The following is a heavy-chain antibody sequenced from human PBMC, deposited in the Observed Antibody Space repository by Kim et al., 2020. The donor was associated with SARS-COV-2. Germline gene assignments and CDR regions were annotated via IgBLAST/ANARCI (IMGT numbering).Heavy chain of an antibody. Sequence: GGSLRLSCAASGFTFSSYGMHWVRQAPGKGLEWVAVIWYDGSIIKYADSVKGRFAISRDNSKNTVYLQMNTLRAEDTAMYYCARDRAARNFDHWGQRILV. J-gene: IGHJ4*02. CDR1: GFTFSSYG. CDR2: IWYDGSII. V-gene: IGHV3-33*01. D-gene: IGHD5-18*01. CDR3: ARDRAARNFDH.